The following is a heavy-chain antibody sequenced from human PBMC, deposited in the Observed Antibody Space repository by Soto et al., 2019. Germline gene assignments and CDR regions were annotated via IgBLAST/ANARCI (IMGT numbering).Heavy chain of an antibody. CDR1: GFTLSTCG. CDR2: ISRDGSAS. J-gene: IGHJ6*02. D-gene: IGHD6-6*01. CDR3: AKYSSSSHYYYYYGMDV. Sequence: QVQLVESGGGVVQPGRSLRLSCAASGFTLSTCGMHWVRQAPGKGLEWVALISRDGSASYYADSVKGRFIISRDTSNNTLYIQMNGLRTEDTAVYYCAKYSSSSHYYYYYGMDVWGQGTTVTVSS. V-gene: IGHV3-30*18.